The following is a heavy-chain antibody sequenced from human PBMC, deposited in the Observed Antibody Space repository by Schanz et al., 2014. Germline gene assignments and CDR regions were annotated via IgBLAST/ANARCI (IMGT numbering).Heavy chain of an antibody. V-gene: IGHV3-74*01. Sequence: EVQLVQSGGGLVQPGGSLRLSCAASGFTFSSYWMHWVRQVPGKGLVWVSFVHPGGSTYYPDSVKGRFTISRDNAKNSLYLEMNSLRAEDTALYYCARDRRNADLDYWGQGTLGTVSS. D-gene: IGHD1-1*01. J-gene: IGHJ4*02. CDR1: GFTFSSYW. CDR3: ARDRRNADLDY. CDR2: VHPGGST.